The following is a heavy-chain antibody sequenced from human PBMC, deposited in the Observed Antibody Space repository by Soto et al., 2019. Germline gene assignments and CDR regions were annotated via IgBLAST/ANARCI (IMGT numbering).Heavy chain of an antibody. CDR1: GFTFSDYV. V-gene: IGHV3-30*14. CDR3: ARVRLSIAVNDALDV. CDR2: MTYDGATE. J-gene: IGHJ3*01. D-gene: IGHD3-3*02. Sequence: QVRLVESGGGVVQPGTSLRLSCAASGFTFSDYVIHWVRQAAGKGLEWVASMTYDGATEYYADSVKGRFTMSRDNSKRALSLQMNRLRPDDTAVYYCARVRLSIAVNDALDVWGQGKTVTVSS.